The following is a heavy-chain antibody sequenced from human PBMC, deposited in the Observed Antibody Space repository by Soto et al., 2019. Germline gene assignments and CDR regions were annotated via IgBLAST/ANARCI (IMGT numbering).Heavy chain of an antibody. CDR3: ARDRSYASDYYYYYGMDV. D-gene: IGHD5-18*01. CDR1: GFTFSNYD. CDR2: ISYDGSNK. Sequence: GGSLRLSCAASGFTFSNYDMHWVRQAPGKGLEWVTLISYDGSNKYYADSVKGRFTISRDNSKNTLYVQMNSLRAEDTAVYYCARDRSYASDYYYYYGMDVWGQGTTVTVSS. J-gene: IGHJ6*02. V-gene: IGHV3-30*03.